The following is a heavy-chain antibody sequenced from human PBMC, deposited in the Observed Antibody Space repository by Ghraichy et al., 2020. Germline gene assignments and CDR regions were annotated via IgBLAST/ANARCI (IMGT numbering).Heavy chain of an antibody. Sequence: GGSLRLSCAASGFTFSSYAMSWVRQAPGKGLEWVSAISGSGGSTYYADSVKGRFTISRDNSKNTLYLQMNSLRAEDTAVYYCAKTPEGSSWYHANYYFDYWGQGTLVTVSS. CDR2: ISGSGGST. D-gene: IGHD6-13*01. J-gene: IGHJ4*02. CDR3: AKTPEGSSWYHANYYFDY. CDR1: GFTFSSYA. V-gene: IGHV3-23*01.